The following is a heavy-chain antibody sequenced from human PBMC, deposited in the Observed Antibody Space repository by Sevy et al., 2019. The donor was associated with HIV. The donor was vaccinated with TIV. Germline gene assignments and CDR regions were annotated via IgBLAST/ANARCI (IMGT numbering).Heavy chain of an antibody. D-gene: IGHD3-3*01. J-gene: IGHJ6*02. Sequence: GGSLRLSCSASGFTFSSYAMHWVRQAPGKGLEYVSAISSNGGSTYYADSVKGRFTISRDNSKNTLYLQMSSLRAEDTAVYYCVKDRGITIVGVVISYGMDVWGQGTTVTVSS. V-gene: IGHV3-64D*06. CDR1: GFTFSSYA. CDR2: ISSNGGST. CDR3: VKDRGITIVGVVISYGMDV.